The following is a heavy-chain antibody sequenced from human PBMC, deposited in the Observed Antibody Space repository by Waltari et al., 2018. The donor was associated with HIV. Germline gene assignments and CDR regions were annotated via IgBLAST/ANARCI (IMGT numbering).Heavy chain of an antibody. CDR3: ATSRSTYYDTGGYFDY. V-gene: IGHV5-51*03. J-gene: IGHJ4*02. CDR1: GYSFTIYW. CDR2: IYPGDSDT. D-gene: IGHD3-22*01. Sequence: EVQLVQSGAEVKKPGESLKISFKASGYSFTIYWIGLVRQMPGKGLEWMGIIYPGDSDTRYSPSFQGQVTISADKSISTAYLQWSSLKASDTAMYYCATSRSTYYDTGGYFDYWGQGTLVTVSS.